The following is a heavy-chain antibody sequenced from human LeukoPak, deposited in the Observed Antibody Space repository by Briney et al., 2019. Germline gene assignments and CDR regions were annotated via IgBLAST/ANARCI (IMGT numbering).Heavy chain of an antibody. CDR1: GGTFSSYA. CDR3: ARGLGDSSGWYVY. V-gene: IGHV1-69*13. CDR2: IIPIFGTA. Sequence: GASVKVSCKASGGTFSSYAISWVRQAPGQGLEWMGGIIPIFGTANYAQKFQGRVTITADESTGTAYMELSSLRSEDTAVYYCARGLGDSSGWYVYWGQGTLVTVSS. D-gene: IGHD6-19*01. J-gene: IGHJ4*02.